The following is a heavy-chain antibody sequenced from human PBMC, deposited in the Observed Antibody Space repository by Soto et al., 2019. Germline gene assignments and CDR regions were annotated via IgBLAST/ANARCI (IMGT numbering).Heavy chain of an antibody. CDR1: GFTFNDYY. Sequence: SGGSLRLSCAASGFTFNDYYMSWIRQAPGKGLEWVSYISSSGSPIYYADSVRGRFTISRDNAKNSLYLQMNSLRAEDTAVYYCARYCRTRSCFRYPYYYGMDVWGQGTTVTVSS. CDR3: ARYCRTRSCFRYPYYYGMDV. CDR2: ISSSGSPI. D-gene: IGHD2-2*01. J-gene: IGHJ6*02. V-gene: IGHV3-11*01.